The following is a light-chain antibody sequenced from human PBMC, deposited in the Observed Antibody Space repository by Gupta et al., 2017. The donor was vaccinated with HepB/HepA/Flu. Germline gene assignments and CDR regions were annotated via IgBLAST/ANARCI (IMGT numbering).Light chain of an antibody. J-gene: IGKJ1*01. CDR1: QDAHTN. CDR3: RQYNNWPWT. CDR2: GAS. V-gene: IGKV3-15*01. Sequence: EIVMTQSPATLSVSPGERVAFSCRASQDAHTNLAWMQQKPGQAPKVLFYGASARATGVTARFIGSGSRTEFTLTITSLQSEDVAVYVCRQYNNWPWTFGQGTKVEI.